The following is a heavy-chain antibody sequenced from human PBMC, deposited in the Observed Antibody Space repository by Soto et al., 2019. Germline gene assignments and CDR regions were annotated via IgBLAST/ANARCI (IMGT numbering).Heavy chain of an antibody. CDR3: ARDPDIGARGVIDDYYYYYYMDV. CDR2: IWYDGSNK. CDR1: GFTFSSYG. D-gene: IGHD3-10*01. Sequence: QVQLVESGGGVVQPGRSLRLSCAASGFTFSSYGMHWVRQAPGKGLEWVADIWYDGSNKYYADSVKGRFTISRDNSKNTLYLQMNSLRAEDTAVYYCARDPDIGARGVIDDYYYYYYMDVWGKGTTVTVSS. J-gene: IGHJ6*03. V-gene: IGHV3-33*01.